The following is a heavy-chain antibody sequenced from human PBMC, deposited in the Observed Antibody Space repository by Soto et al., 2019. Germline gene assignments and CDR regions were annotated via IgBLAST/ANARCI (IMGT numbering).Heavy chain of an antibody. Sequence: QVPLVQSGAEVKKPGASVKVSCKASGYTFTSYGISWVRQAPGQGLEWMGWISAYNGNTNYAQKLQGRVTMTTDTSTSTAYMELRSLRSYDTAVYYCVGQLLMVRGAPYSRSAIVDYWGHGTLVTVSS. CDR1: GYTFTSYG. J-gene: IGHJ4*01. CDR2: ISAYNGNT. CDR3: VGQLLMVRGAPYSRSAIVDY. V-gene: IGHV1-18*01. D-gene: IGHD3-10*01.